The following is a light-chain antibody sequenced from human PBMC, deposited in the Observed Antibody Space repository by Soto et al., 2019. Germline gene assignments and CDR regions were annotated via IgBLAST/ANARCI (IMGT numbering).Light chain of an antibody. V-gene: IGKV1-39*01. CDR1: QSIRTY. J-gene: IGKJ2*01. CDR3: QQTYSILYT. Sequence: DIQMTQSPSSLSASVGDRVTITCRASQSIRTYLNWYQQKPGKAPKVLIYGASSLQSGVPARFSGSRSGTDFTLTISSLQPEDFATYYCQQTYSILYTFGQGTKLEIK. CDR2: GAS.